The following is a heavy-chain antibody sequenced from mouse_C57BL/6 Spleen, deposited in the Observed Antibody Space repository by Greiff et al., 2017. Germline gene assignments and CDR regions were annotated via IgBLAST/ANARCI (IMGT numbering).Heavy chain of an antibody. CDR1: GYTFTSYW. Sequence: VQLQQPGAELARPGASVKLSCKASGYTFTSYWMNRVKQRPGQGLEWSGMIYPNSGNTNYNEKFKSKATLTVDKSSSTAYMQLRSLTAEDSAVYCCARTAYYDYGWGWDFEVWGTGTTVT. D-gene: IGHD2-4*01. CDR3: ARTAYYDYGWGWDFEV. CDR2: IYPNSGNT. J-gene: IGHJ1*03. V-gene: IGHV1-64*01.